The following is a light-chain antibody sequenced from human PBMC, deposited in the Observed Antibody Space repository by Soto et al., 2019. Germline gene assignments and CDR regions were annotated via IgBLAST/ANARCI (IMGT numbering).Light chain of an antibody. Sequence: ALTQPASVSGSPGQSIPISCTGTSSDVGGYNYVSWYQQHPGKAPKLMIYGVTNRPSGVSNRFSGSKSGNTASLTISGLQAEDEADYYCSSYTTSTTLSVVFGGGTKLTVL. CDR1: SSDVGGYNY. V-gene: IGLV2-14*01. CDR3: SSYTTSTTLSVV. J-gene: IGLJ2*01. CDR2: GVT.